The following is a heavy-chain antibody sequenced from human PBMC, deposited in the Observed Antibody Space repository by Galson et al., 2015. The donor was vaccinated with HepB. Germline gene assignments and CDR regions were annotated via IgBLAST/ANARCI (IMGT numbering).Heavy chain of an antibody. CDR2: INSDGSST. V-gene: IGHV3-74*01. Sequence: SLRLSCAASGFTFSSYWMHWVRQAPGKGLVWVSRINSDGSSTSYADSVKGRFTTSRDNAKNTLYLQMNSLRAEDTAVYYCARDRTGGNPFDYWGQGTLVTVSS. J-gene: IGHJ4*02. CDR3: ARDRTGGNPFDY. CDR1: GFTFSSYW. D-gene: IGHD4-23*01.